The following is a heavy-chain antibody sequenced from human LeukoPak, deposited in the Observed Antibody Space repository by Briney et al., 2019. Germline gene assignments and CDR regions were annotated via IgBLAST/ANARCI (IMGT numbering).Heavy chain of an antibody. J-gene: IGHJ4*02. CDR2: IRNDGSNK. CDR1: GFTFSNYG. Sequence: GGSLRLSCAASGFTFSNYGMHWVRQAPGKGLEWVAVIRNDGSNKYYADSVKGRLTISRDNSKNTLYLQMNSLRAEDTAVYYCAKSVAPYDILTGYLSQYYFDYWGQGTLVTVSS. CDR3: AKSVAPYDILTGYLSQYYFDY. D-gene: IGHD3-9*01. V-gene: IGHV3-33*06.